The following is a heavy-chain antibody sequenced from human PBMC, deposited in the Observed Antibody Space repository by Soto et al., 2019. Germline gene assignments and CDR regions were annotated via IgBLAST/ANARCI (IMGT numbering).Heavy chain of an antibody. J-gene: IGHJ4*02. D-gene: IGHD3-9*01. CDR2: IYHSGST. Sequence: SETLSLTCTVSGGSISSGGYYWNWIRQHPGKGLEWIGSIYHSGSTYYNPSLKSRVTISVDTSKNQFSLKLSSVTAADTAVYYCAKTGYYPPFDYWGQGTLVTVSS. CDR1: GGSISSGGYY. CDR3: AKTGYYPPFDY. V-gene: IGHV4-31*03.